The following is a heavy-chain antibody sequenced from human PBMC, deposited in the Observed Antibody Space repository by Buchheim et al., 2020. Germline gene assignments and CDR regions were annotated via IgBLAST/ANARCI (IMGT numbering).Heavy chain of an antibody. Sequence: QVQLQQWGAGLLKPSETLSLTCAVYGGSFSGYYWSWIRQPPGKGLEWIGEINHSGSTNYNPSIKSRVTISVDTSKNQFSLKLSSVTAADTAVYYCARKRPSSMVRGVIITWPFDYWGQGTL. D-gene: IGHD3-10*01. J-gene: IGHJ4*02. CDR2: INHSGST. V-gene: IGHV4-34*01. CDR3: ARKRPSSMVRGVIITWPFDY. CDR1: GGSFSGYY.